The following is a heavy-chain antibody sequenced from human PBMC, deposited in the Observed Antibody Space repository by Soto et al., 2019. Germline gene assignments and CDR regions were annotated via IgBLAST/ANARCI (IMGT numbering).Heavy chain of an antibody. J-gene: IGHJ4*02. CDR2: FDPEDGET. CDR1: RYTLTELS. V-gene: IGHV1-24*01. D-gene: IGHD1-26*01. Sequence: AAVKVSCKVSRYTLTELSMHWVRQAPGKGLEWMGGFDPEDGETIYAQKFQGRVTMTEDTSTDTAYMELSSLTSEDTAVYYCGSSTPQALGIFDYWGQGTLVTVSS. CDR3: GSSTPQALGIFDY.